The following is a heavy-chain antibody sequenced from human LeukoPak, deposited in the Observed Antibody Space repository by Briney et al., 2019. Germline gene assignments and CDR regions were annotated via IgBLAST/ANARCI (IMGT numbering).Heavy chain of an antibody. V-gene: IGHV4-59*01. Sequence: PSQTRSPTCTVPGGAITSYYCNWIRQPPGKGMEWNGPIYYTGSTNYNPSLKSRVSISLDTSKNQLSLKLNSMTTADTAVYYCATATLGKVYYYYGLDVWGQGTTVTVSS. CDR3: ATATLGKVYYYYGLDV. CDR2: IYYTGST. J-gene: IGHJ6*02. D-gene: IGHD7-27*01. CDR1: GGAITSYY.